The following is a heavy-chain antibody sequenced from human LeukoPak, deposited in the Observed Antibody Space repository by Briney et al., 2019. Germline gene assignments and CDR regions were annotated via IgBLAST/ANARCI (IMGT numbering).Heavy chain of an antibody. Sequence: ASVKVSCKASGYTFNTLYMHWLRQVPGQGPEWMGWISPNTGGTAYSQRFQGRITVFADTSTNTAYMELTGLTSDDTAVYYCARVFCGGTKMCYKRFPDFGPWGQGTLVTVSS. J-gene: IGHJ5*01. V-gene: IGHV1-2*02. D-gene: IGHD2-15*01. CDR2: ISPNTGGT. CDR3: ARVFCGGTKMCYKRFPDFGP. CDR1: GYTFNTLY.